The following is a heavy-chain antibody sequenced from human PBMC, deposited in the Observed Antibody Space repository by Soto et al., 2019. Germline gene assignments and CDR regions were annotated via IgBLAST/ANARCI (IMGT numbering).Heavy chain of an antibody. J-gene: IGHJ5*02. CDR2: IYYSGST. CDR1: GGSISSSSYY. V-gene: IGHV4-39*01. Sequence: PSETLSLTCTVSGGSISSSSYYWGCIRHPPGKGLEWIGSIYYSGSTYYNPSLKSRVTISVDASKNQFALKLSSVTAADTAVYYCATHPSLLCSSSWYFRGERVFLSWFDPWGQGTLVTV. CDR3: ATHPSLLCSSSWYFRGERVFLSWFDP. D-gene: IGHD6-13*01.